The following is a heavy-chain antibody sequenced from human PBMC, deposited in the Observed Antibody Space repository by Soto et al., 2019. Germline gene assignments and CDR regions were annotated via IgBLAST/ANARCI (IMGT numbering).Heavy chain of an antibody. CDR1: GFTFSSYS. CDR2: ISSSSSYI. CDR3: ARDRVVTMIVVVHYYYYGMDF. D-gene: IGHD3-22*01. V-gene: IGHV3-21*01. Sequence: GGSLRLSCAASGFTFSSYSMDWVRQAPGKGLEWVSSISSSSSYIYYADSVKGRFTISRDNAKNSLYLQMNSLRAEDTAVYYCARDRVVTMIVVVHYYYYGMDFWGQGTTVTVSS. J-gene: IGHJ6*02.